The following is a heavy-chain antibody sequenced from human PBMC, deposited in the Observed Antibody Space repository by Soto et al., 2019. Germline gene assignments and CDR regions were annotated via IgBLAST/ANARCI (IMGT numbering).Heavy chain of an antibody. CDR2: IFPSGTT. J-gene: IGHJ4*02. V-gene: IGHV4-30-2*01. CDR3: ARGREFDS. Sequence: LSLPCAVSGGSLTSGTYSWNWIRQPPGKGLEWIGYIFPSGTTCYNPSLKCRVSISIDVSKNQFSLNLRSLTAADTAVYYCARGREFDSWGQGTLVTVSS. CDR1: GGSLTSGTYS.